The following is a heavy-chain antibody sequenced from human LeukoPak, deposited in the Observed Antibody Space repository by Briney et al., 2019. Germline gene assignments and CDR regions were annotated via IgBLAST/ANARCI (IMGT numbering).Heavy chain of an antibody. Sequence: TGESLKISCKGSGYSFTSYWIGWVRQMPGKGLEWMGIIYPGDSDTRYSPSFQGQVTISADKSISTAYLQWSSLKASDTAMYYCARGSRGSSSWYKREYYFDYWGQGTLVTVSS. V-gene: IGHV5-51*01. CDR3: ARGSRGSSSWYKREYYFDY. CDR2: IYPGDSDT. J-gene: IGHJ4*02. CDR1: GYSFTSYW. D-gene: IGHD6-13*01.